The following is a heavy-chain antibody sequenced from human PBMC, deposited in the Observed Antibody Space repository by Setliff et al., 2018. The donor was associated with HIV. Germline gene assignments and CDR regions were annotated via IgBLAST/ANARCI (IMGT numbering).Heavy chain of an antibody. CDR3: ARGIAVAGPYFDY. Sequence: SETLSLTCTVSGGSISNYYWSWIRQPPGKGLEWIGYIYYSGSSKNTPSLKSRVTISVDTPKNEFSLKLSSMTAADTAVYYCARGIAVAGPYFDYWGQGTLVTVSS. CDR2: IYYSGSS. V-gene: IGHV4-59*01. D-gene: IGHD6-19*01. J-gene: IGHJ4*02. CDR1: GGSISNYY.